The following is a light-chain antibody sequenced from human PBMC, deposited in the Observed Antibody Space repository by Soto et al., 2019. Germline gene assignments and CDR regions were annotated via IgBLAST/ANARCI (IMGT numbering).Light chain of an antibody. CDR3: QQLNSYPHT. J-gene: IGKJ4*01. CDR1: QGISSY. Sequence: DIQLTQSPSFLSASVGDRVTITCRASQGISSYLAWYQQKPGKAPKLLIYAASTLQSGVPSRFSGSGSGTEFTLTISSLQPEDFATYYCQQLNSYPHTLGGGTKVDIK. CDR2: AAS. V-gene: IGKV1-9*01.